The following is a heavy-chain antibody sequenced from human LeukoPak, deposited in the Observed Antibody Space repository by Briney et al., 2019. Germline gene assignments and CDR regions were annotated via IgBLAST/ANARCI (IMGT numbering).Heavy chain of an antibody. J-gene: IGHJ4*02. CDR1: GYTFTGYY. CDR3: ARTKPPCTSCLLLDY. Sequence: ASVKVSCKASGYTFTGYYIHWLRQAPGQGLEWMGWINPNSGGTNYAQKFQGLVTMSRDTSITTAYMELSRLTSDDTAVYYCARTKPPCTSCLLLDYWSQGTLVTVSS. CDR2: INPNSGGT. D-gene: IGHD2-2*01. V-gene: IGHV1-2*02.